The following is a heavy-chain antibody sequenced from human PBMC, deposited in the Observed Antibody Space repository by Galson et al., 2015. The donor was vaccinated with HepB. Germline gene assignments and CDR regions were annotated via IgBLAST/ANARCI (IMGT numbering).Heavy chain of an antibody. V-gene: IGHV1-8*01. CDR3: ARGARYSGYDFYYYGMDV. CDR1: GYTFTSYD. J-gene: IGHJ6*02. D-gene: IGHD5-12*01. CDR2: MNPNSGNT. Sequence: SVKVSCKASGYTFTSYDINWVRQATGQGLEWMGWMNPNSGNTGYVQKFQGRVTMTRNTSISTAYMELSSLRSEDTAVYYCARGARYSGYDFYYYGMDVWGQGTTVTVSS.